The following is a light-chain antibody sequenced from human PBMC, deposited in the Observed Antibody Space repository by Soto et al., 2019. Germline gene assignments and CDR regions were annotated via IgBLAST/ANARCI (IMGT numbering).Light chain of an antibody. J-gene: IGKJ4*01. CDR1: QTVRNNY. CDR3: QQFSSYPLT. CDR2: DAS. Sequence: EFVLTQSPSTLSLSPGERATLSCRASQTVRNNYLAWYQQKPGRAPRLLIYDASSRATGIPDRFSGGGSGTDFTLTISRLEPEDFAVYYCQQFSSYPLTVGGGTKVDIK. V-gene: IGKV3-20*01.